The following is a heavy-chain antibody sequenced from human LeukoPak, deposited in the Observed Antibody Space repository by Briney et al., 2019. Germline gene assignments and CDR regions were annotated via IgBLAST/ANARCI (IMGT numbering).Heavy chain of an antibody. CDR2: IYPRDSDT. V-gene: IGHV5-51*01. D-gene: IGHD6-19*01. Sequence: GESLKISCKGSGYSFTSYWIGLGRPMPGKGLEWRWIIYPRDSDTRYSPSFQGQVTSSADKSIRTAYLQWRSLKASDTAMYYCARHGSQWLVTDAFDIWGQGTMVTVSS. J-gene: IGHJ3*02. CDR1: GYSFTSYW. CDR3: ARHGSQWLVTDAFDI.